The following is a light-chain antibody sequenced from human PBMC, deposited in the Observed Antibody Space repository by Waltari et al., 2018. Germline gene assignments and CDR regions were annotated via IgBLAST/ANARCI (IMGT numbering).Light chain of an antibody. V-gene: IGLV1-40*01. J-gene: IGLJ2*01. CDR1: SSNIGAGYG. CDR2: GDN. CDR3: QSHDSSLRWV. Sequence: QSALTQPPSVSGAPGQRVTISCTGRSSNIGAGYGVPWFQQIPGTAPKVLISGDNIRPSGVPDRFSASKSGTSASLAITGVQPEDEAVYFCQSHDSSLRWVFGGGTKLTVL.